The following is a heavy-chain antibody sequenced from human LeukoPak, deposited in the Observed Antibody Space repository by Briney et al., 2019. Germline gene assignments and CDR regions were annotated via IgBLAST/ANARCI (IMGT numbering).Heavy chain of an antibody. J-gene: IGHJ4*02. CDR1: GFTISSYA. Sequence: GGSLRLSCAASGFTISSYAMSWVRQAPGKGLEWVSAISGSGGSTYYADSVKGRFTISRDNSKNTLYLQMNSLRAEDTAVYYCAKGHEQQLALSDYWGQGTLVTVSS. CDR2: ISGSGGST. D-gene: IGHD6-13*01. V-gene: IGHV3-23*01. CDR3: AKGHEQQLALSDY.